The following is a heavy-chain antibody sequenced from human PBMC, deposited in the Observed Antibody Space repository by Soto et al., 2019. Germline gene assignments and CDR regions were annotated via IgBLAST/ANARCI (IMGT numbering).Heavy chain of an antibody. CDR1: GFTFSNAW. CDR2: IKSKTDGGTT. D-gene: IGHD3-3*01. J-gene: IGHJ4*02. V-gene: IGHV3-15*01. Sequence: PGGSLRLSCAASGFTFSNAWMSWVRQAPGKGLEWVGRIKSKTDGGTTDYAAPVKGRFTISRDDSKNTLYLQMNSLKTEDTAVYYCTTDLVVTIFGVVIYPDYWGQGTLVTVSS. CDR3: TTDLVVTIFGVVIYPDY.